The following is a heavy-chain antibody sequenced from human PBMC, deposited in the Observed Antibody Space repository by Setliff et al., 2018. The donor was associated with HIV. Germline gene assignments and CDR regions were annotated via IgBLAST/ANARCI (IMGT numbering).Heavy chain of an antibody. Sequence: GESLKISCKGSGYSFTSYWIAWVRQKPGKGLEWMGIIFPGDSKMHYSPSFQGRVTLSADKSISTAYLHWSSLKASDTAMYYCVRRQQRPQNAIESWGPGTLVTVSS. CDR3: VRRQQRPQNAIES. J-gene: IGHJ4*02. V-gene: IGHV5-51*01. CDR1: GYSFTSYW. CDR2: IFPGDSKM. D-gene: IGHD6-25*01.